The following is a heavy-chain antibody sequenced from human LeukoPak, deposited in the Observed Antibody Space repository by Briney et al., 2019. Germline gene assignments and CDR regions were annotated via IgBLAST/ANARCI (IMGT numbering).Heavy chain of an antibody. J-gene: IGHJ4*02. D-gene: IGHD1-26*01. Sequence: PSETLSLTCTVSGGSISSSSYYWGWIRQPPGKGLEWIGSIYYSGSTYYNPSLKSRVTISVDTSKNQFSLKLSSVTAADTAVYYCARDFSGSYEFDYWGQGTLVTVSS. V-gene: IGHV4-39*07. CDR2: IYYSGST. CDR3: ARDFSGSYEFDY. CDR1: GGSISSSSYY.